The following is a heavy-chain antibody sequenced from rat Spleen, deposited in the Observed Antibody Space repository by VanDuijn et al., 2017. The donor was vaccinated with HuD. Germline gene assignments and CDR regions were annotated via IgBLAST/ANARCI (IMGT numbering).Heavy chain of an antibody. D-gene: IGHD1-10*01. CDR1: GFTFSDYD. CDR2: INTGGDKT. J-gene: IGHJ2*01. CDR3: ARQFITTRYFDY. Sequence: EVQLVASGGGLVQPGRSLKLSCAASGFTFSDYDMAWVRQTPTKGLEWIASINTGGDKTYYRDSVKGRFTFSRDNAKSTLYLQMDSLRSEDTATYYCARQFITTRYFDYWGQGVVVTVSS. V-gene: IGHV5-25*01.